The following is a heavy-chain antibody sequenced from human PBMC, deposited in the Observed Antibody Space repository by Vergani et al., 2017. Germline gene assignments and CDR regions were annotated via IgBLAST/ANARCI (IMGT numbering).Heavy chain of an antibody. J-gene: IGHJ5*02. CDR2: INHSGST. CDR3: ARWGYSNWFDP. D-gene: IGHD5-18*01. Sequence: QVQLQQWGAGLLKPSETLSLNCAVYGGSLSGYYWSWIRQPPGKGLEWIGEINHSGSTNYNPSLKSRVTISVDTSKNQFSLKLSSVTAADTAVYYCARWGYSNWFDPWGQGTPVTVS. V-gene: IGHV4-34*01. CDR1: GGSLSGYY.